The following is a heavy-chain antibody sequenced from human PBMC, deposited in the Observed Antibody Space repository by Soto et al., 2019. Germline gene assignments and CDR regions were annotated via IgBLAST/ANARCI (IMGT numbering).Heavy chain of an antibody. Sequence: SETLSLTCTVSGGSISSSSYYWGWIRQPPGKGLEWIGSIYYSGSTYYNPSLKSRVTISVDTSKNQFSLKLSSVTAADTAVYYCARDASSGSLDPWGQGTLVTVSS. D-gene: IGHD6-19*01. J-gene: IGHJ5*02. CDR2: IYYSGST. CDR1: GGSISSSSYY. V-gene: IGHV4-39*02. CDR3: ARDASSGSLDP.